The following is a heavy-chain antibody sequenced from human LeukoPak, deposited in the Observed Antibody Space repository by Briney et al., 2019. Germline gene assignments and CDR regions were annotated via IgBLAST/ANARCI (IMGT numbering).Heavy chain of an antibody. D-gene: IGHD3-22*01. CDR1: GFTFSDYY. CDR3: ARDRLGDYDHSGYYDK. J-gene: IGHJ4*02. V-gene: IGHV3-11*01. Sequence: PGGSLRLSCAASGFTFSDYYMSWIRQAPGKGLGWVSYICDSGRTIYYADSVKGRFTISRDNAKNSVYLQTNNLRAEDTAVYYCARDRLGDYDHSGYYDKWGQGTLVTVSS. CDR2: ICDSGRTI.